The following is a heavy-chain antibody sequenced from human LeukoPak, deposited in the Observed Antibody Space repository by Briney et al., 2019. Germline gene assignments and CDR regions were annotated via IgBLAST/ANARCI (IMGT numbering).Heavy chain of an antibody. V-gene: IGHV1-18*01. CDR1: GYTFTTYG. Sequence: ASVKVSCKASGYTFTTYGISWVRQAPGQGLEWMGWINGYNGNTNYAQRLQGRVTMTTDTSTSTAYMELRSLRSDDTAVYYCARDSGDYSKEYDGFDTWGQGTMVTVSS. CDR2: INGYNGNT. J-gene: IGHJ3*02. D-gene: IGHD4-11*01. CDR3: ARDSGDYSKEYDGFDT.